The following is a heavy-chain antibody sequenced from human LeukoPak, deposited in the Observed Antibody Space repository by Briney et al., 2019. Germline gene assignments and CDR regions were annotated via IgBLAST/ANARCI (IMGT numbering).Heavy chain of an antibody. D-gene: IGHD2-8*01. CDR3: ARAPNRYCTNGVCYSFDY. Sequence: ASVKVSCKASGGTFSSYAISWVRQAPGQGLEWMGGIIPIFGTANYAQKFQGRVTVTADKSTSTAYMELSSLRSEDTAVYYCARAPNRYCTNGVCYSFDYWGQGTLVTVSS. CDR2: IIPIFGTA. V-gene: IGHV1-69*06. CDR1: GGTFSSYA. J-gene: IGHJ4*02.